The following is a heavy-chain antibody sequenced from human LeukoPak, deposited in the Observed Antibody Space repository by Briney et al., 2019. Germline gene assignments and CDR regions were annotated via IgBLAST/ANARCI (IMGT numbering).Heavy chain of an antibody. V-gene: IGHV4-34*01. D-gene: IGHD6-19*01. CDR2: INHSGST. Sequence: ETLSLTFAVYGGSFSGYYWSWIRPPPGKGLAWIGDINHSGSTNYNPSLKSRVTISVDTSKNQFSLKLSSVTAADTAVYYCARGLSRRYSSGWYYWGQGTLVTVSS. CDR3: ARGLSRRYSSGWYY. J-gene: IGHJ4*02. CDR1: GGSFSGYY.